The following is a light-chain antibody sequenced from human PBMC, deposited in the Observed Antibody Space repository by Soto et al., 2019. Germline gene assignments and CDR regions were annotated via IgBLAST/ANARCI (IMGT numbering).Light chain of an antibody. CDR1: QSISSW. J-gene: IGKJ1*01. CDR3: QQYNSYWT. V-gene: IGKV1-5*01. Sequence: DIQMTQSPSTLSASVGDRVTITCRASQSISSWLAWYQQKPGKAPKLLIYDASTLKGGVPSRFSGSGSGTEFTLTISSLTPDDFSTYYCQQYNSYWTFGQGTEVEIK. CDR2: DAS.